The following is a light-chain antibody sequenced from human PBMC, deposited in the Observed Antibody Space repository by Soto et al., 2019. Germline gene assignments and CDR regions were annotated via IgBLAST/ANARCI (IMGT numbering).Light chain of an antibody. CDR1: QSVSNTY. J-gene: IGKJ4*02. CDR3: QQYGSSGT. V-gene: IGKV3-20*01. Sequence: ELVLTQSPGTLSLSPGDRATLSCRASQSVSNTYLAWYQQKPGQAPRLLIYGASNRATGIPDRFSGSGSGTDFTLTISRLEPEDFAVYYCQQYGSSGTFGRGTKVDIK. CDR2: GAS.